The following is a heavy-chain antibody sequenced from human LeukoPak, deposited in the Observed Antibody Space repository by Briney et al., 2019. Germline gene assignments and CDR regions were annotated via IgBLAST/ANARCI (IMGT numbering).Heavy chain of an antibody. CDR3: ARRGDYMDV. V-gene: IGHV5-51*01. CDR2: IYPGDSNI. J-gene: IGHJ6*03. CDR1: GYSFTNYW. Sequence: GESLKISCKGSGYSFTNYWIGWARQMPGKGLEWMGIIYPGDSNIRYSPSLQGQVTTSADKSISTAYLQWSSLKASDTAMYYFARRGDYMDVWGKGTTVTVSS.